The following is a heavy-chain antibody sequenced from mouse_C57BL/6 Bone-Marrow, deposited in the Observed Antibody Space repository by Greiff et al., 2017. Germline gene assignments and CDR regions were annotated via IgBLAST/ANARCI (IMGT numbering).Heavy chain of an antibody. J-gene: IGHJ1*03. Sequence: EVQLVESGGDLVKPGGSLELSCAASGFTFSSYGMSWVRQTPDKRLEWVATISSGGSYTYYPDSVKGRFTISRDNAKNTLYLQMSSRKTEDTAMYYCARQEDYGWYIDVWGTGTTVTVSS. CDR2: ISSGGSYT. D-gene: IGHD1-1*01. V-gene: IGHV5-6*01. CDR1: GFTFSSYG. CDR3: ARQEDYGWYIDV.